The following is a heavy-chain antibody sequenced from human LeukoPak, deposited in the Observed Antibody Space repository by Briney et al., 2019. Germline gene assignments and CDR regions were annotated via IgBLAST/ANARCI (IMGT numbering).Heavy chain of an antibody. D-gene: IGHD6-19*01. CDR3: ARVVRGAVPGPGWFDP. Sequence: SETLSLTCTVSGGSISSGSYYWSWIRQPPGKGLEWIGYISYSGSTNYNPSLESRVTISADTSKNQFSLKLSSVTAADTAVYYCARVVRGAVPGPGWFDPWGQGTLVTVS. CDR2: ISYSGST. CDR1: GGSISSGSYY. J-gene: IGHJ5*02. V-gene: IGHV4-61*01.